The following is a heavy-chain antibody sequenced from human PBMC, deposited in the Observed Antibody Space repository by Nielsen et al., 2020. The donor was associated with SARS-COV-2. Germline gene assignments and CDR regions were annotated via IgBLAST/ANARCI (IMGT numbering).Heavy chain of an antibody. CDR1: GGSISSSSYY. J-gene: IGHJ6*02. CDR2: IKQDGSEK. CDR3: MDV. Sequence: ETLSLTCTVSGGSISSSSYYWGWIRQPPGKGLEWVANIKQDGSEKYYVDSVKGRFTISRDNAKNSLYLQMNSLRAEDTAVYYGMDVWGQGTTVTVSS. V-gene: IGHV3-7*01.